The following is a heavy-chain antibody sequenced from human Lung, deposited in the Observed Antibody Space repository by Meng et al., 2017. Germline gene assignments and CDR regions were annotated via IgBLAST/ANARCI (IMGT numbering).Heavy chain of an antibody. Sequence: QLELQGCGPGGVMPSETLSLHGTVSGAAVSSGSHYWSWIRQPPGKVLEWIAYMDYSRRTNYSPSLKRRVTMSTDTSKNQLSLKLSSVTAADTAVYYCAGGPWELDFWGQGTLVTVSS. CDR2: MDYSRRT. V-gene: IGHV4-61*01. J-gene: IGHJ4*02. CDR1: GAAVSSGSHY. CDR3: AGGPWELDF. D-gene: IGHD1-26*01.